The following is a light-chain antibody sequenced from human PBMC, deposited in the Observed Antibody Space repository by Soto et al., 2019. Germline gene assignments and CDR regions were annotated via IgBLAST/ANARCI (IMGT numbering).Light chain of an antibody. Sequence: IQMTQSPSSLSASVGDRLSITCRASQVITNDLGWYQQKPGKAPKRLIYAASTLQSRVPSRFSGSCSGTKSTLTISSLQPEDVAAYYCLQLNTSPWTFGKGTKVDIK. V-gene: IGKV1-17*01. CDR3: LQLNTSPWT. CDR2: AAS. CDR1: QVITND. J-gene: IGKJ1*01.